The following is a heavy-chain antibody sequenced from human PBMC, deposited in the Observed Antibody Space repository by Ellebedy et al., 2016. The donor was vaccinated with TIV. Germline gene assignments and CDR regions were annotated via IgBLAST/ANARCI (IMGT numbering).Heavy chain of an antibody. V-gene: IGHV3-66*01. CDR2: IAIDSTT. CDR3: ARETYNDVDLKLWGIFDI. CDR1: ELTVTSNF. D-gene: IGHD3-10*01. Sequence: GESLKISCAASELTVTSNFMSWVRRAPGKGLAWVSTIAIDSTTYYADSVKGRFTISRDNSKNTPDIQMNSLRAEDTAVYYCARETYNDVDLKLWGIFDIWGQGTMVTVSS. J-gene: IGHJ3*02.